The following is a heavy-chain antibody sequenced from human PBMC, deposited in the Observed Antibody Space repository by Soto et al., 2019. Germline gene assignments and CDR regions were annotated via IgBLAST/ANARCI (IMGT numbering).Heavy chain of an antibody. Sequence: SVKVSCKASGGTFSSYAISWVRQAPGQGLEWMGGIIPIFGTANYAQKFQGRVTITADESTSTAYMELSSLRSEDTAVYYCASYPFVYSGSYYYYWGQGTLVTVSS. D-gene: IGHD1-26*01. V-gene: IGHV1-69*13. CDR3: ASYPFVYSGSYYYY. CDR1: GGTFSSYA. J-gene: IGHJ4*02. CDR2: IIPIFGTA.